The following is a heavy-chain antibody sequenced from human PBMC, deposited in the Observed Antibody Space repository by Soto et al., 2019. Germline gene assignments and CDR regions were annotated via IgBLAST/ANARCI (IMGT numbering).Heavy chain of an antibody. CDR1: GFTFSSYS. CDR3: ARASDSSGYRMDV. CDR2: ISSSSSYI. D-gene: IGHD3-22*01. V-gene: IGHV3-21*01. Sequence: PGGSLRLSCAASGFTFSSYSMNWVRQAPGKGLEWVSSISSSSSYIYYADSVKGRFTISRDNAKNSLYLQMNSLRAEDTAVYYCARASDSSGYRMDVWGQGTTVTVSS. J-gene: IGHJ6*02.